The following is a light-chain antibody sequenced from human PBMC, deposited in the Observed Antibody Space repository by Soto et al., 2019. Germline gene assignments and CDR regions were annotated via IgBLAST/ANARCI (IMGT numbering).Light chain of an antibody. CDR1: SSNIGAGYD. Sequence: QSVLTQPPSVSGAPGQRVTISCTGSSSNIGAGYDVHWYQQLPGTAPKLLISNNNNRPSGVPDRFSSSKSGTSASLAITGLQAEDEADYYCQSYDSSLRGVVFGGGTKLTVL. J-gene: IGLJ2*01. CDR3: QSYDSSLRGVV. CDR2: NNN. V-gene: IGLV1-40*01.